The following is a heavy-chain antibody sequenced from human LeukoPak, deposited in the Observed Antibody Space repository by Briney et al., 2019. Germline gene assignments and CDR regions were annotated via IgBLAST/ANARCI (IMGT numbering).Heavy chain of an antibody. CDR1: GGSISSGGYY. Sequence: PSQTLPLTCTVSGGSISSGGYYWSWIRQPPGKGLEGIGYIYYSGSTYYNPSLKSRVTISVDTSKNQFSLKLSSVTAADTAVYYCARGLIAAAGFYQHWGQGTLVTVSS. J-gene: IGHJ1*01. D-gene: IGHD6-13*01. CDR3: ARGLIAAAGFYQH. V-gene: IGHV4-31*03. CDR2: IYYSGST.